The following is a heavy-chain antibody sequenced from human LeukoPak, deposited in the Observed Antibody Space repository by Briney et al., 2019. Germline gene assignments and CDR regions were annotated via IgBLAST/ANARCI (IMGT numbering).Heavy chain of an antibody. V-gene: IGHV1-18*01. CDR1: GYTFTSYG. CDR3: AREKVLLCFGESTLTNWFDP. Sequence: ASVKVSCKASGYTFTSYGISWVRQAPGQGLEWMGWISAYNGNTNYAQKLQGRVTMTTDTSTSTAYMELRSLRSDDTAVYYCAREKVLLCFGESTLTNWFDPWGQGTLVTVSS. CDR2: ISAYNGNT. D-gene: IGHD3-10*01. J-gene: IGHJ5*02.